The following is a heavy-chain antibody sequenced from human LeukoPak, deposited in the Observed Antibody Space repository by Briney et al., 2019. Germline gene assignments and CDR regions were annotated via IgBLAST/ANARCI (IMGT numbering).Heavy chain of an antibody. CDR1: GFTFSSYG. CDR3: AKEGSYGYWYFDY. D-gene: IGHD5-18*01. J-gene: IGHJ4*02. Sequence: GGSLRLSCAASGFTFSSYGMHWVRQAPGKGLEWVAVISYDGSNKYYADSVKGRFTISRDNSENTLYLQMNSLRAEDTAVYYCAKEGSYGYWYFDYWGQGTLVTVSS. CDR2: ISYDGSNK. V-gene: IGHV3-30*18.